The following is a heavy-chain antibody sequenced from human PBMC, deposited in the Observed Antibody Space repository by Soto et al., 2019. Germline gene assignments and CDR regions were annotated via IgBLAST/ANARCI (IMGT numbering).Heavy chain of an antibody. J-gene: IGHJ3*02. CDR3: ARDRDIVVVVAAQPPTDDAFDI. D-gene: IGHD2-15*01. Sequence: ASVKVSCKASGYTFTSYGISWVRQAPGQGLEWMGWISADNGNTNYAQKDQGRVTMTTDTSTSTAYMELRSLRSDDMAVYYCARDRDIVVVVAAQPPTDDAFDIWGQGTMVTVSS. V-gene: IGHV1-18*03. CDR2: ISADNGNT. CDR1: GYTFTSYG.